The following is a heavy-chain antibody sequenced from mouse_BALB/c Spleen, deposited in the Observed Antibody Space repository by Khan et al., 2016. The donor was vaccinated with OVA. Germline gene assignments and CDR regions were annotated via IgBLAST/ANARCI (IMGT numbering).Heavy chain of an antibody. V-gene: IGHV1S81*02. CDR1: GYTFTSYY. CDR3: TRSGYGTFAY. Sequence: QVRLQQSGAELVKPGASVKLSCKASGYTFTSYYMYWVKQRPGQGLEWIGEINPSDGDTNFNEKFKSKATLTVDKSSSTVYMQLSSLTSEDSAVYYCTRSGYGTFAYWGQGTLVIVSA. D-gene: IGHD2-1*01. CDR2: INPSDGDT. J-gene: IGHJ3*01.